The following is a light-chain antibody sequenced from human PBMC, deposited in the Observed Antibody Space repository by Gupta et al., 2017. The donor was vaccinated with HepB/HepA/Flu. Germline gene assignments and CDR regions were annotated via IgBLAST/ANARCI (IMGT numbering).Light chain of an antibody. J-gene: IGLJ2*01. CDR1: KLGDKY. CDR2: QDT. CDR3: QTWDSSTGE. V-gene: IGLV3-1*01. Sequence: SYELTQPPSVSVSPGQTASITCSGDKLGDKYACWYQQKPGQSPVLVIYQDTKRPSGIPERFSGSNSGNTATLSISGTQPMDEADYYCQTWDSSTGEFGGGTKLTVL.